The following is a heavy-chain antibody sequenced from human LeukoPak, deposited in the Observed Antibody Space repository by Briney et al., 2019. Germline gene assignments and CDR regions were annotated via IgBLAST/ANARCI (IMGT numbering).Heavy chain of an antibody. CDR1: GGSINHYY. CDR2: SYYIEST. D-gene: IGHD1-14*01. J-gene: IGHJ3*02. Sequence: SGTLSLTCTVSGGSINHYYWSWIRQPPGKGLEWIGYSYYIESTNYNPSLKSRVTISVDTSRNRFSLKLSSVTAADTAMYYCARDNRWLNAFDIWGQGTMVTVSS. CDR3: ARDNRWLNAFDI. V-gene: IGHV4-59*01.